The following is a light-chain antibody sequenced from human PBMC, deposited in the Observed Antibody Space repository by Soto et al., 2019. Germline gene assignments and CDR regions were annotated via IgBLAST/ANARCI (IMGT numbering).Light chain of an antibody. J-gene: IGKJ2*01. CDR2: AAS. CDR1: QRVGSN. CDR3: QQHNDWHPYT. V-gene: IGKV3-15*01. Sequence: EIVMTQSPATLSVSPGERATLSCRASQRVGSNLAWYHHKPGQAPRLLIYAASTRATGIPARFSGSGSGTEFTLTISSLKSEDFAVYYCQQHNDWHPYTFGQGTKLEI.